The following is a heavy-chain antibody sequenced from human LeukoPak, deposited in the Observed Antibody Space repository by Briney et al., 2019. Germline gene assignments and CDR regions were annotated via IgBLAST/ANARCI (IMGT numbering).Heavy chain of an antibody. CDR3: ARASYSYDINGWVPFDY. Sequence: SETLSLTCSVSDDSINSISYYWSWIRQPAGKGLEWIGRIYTSGSTNYNPSLKSRVTISGDTSKNQFSLRLSSVTAADTAVYYCARASYSYDINGWVPFDYWGQGTLVTVSS. CDR1: DDSINSISYY. V-gene: IGHV4-61*02. CDR2: IYTSGST. J-gene: IGHJ4*02. D-gene: IGHD3-22*01.